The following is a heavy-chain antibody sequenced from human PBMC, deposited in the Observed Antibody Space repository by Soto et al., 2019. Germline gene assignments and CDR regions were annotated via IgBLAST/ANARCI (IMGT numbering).Heavy chain of an antibody. CDR3: ATQIYDSDTGPNFQYYFDS. J-gene: IGHJ4*02. D-gene: IGHD3-22*01. CDR2: IDPSDSQT. V-gene: IGHV5-10-1*01. CDR1: VYSFAGYW. Sequence: GASLKISCKGSVYSFAGYWINWRRQKPGKGLGWMGRIDPSDSQTYYRTSFRGHVTISVTKSITTVFLQWSSLRASDTAMYYCATQIYDSDTGPNFQYYFDSWGQGTPVTVSS.